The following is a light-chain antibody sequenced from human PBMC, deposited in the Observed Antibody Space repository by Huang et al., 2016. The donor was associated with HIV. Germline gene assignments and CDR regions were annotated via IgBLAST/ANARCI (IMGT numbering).Light chain of an antibody. CDR2: GAS. CDR1: QSIKSN. J-gene: IGKJ1*01. Sequence: IVMTQSPVTLSVSPGERAALSCRAGQSIKSNLAWYQQKPGQAPRLLIYGASTRATGVPARFSGSGSGTEFTLTINNLRSDDFAVDYCQQYDYWPPVTFGQGTKV. CDR3: QQYDYWPPVT. V-gene: IGKV3-15*01.